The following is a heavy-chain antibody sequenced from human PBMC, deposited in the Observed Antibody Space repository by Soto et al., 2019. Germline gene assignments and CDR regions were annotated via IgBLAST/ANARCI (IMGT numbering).Heavy chain of an antibody. CDR2: IYYSGST. CDR1: GGSISSYY. D-gene: IGHD5-12*01. V-gene: IGHV4-59*01. J-gene: IGHJ4*02. CDR3: ARWLQLREYFDY. Sequence: QVQLQESGPGLVKPSETLSLTCTVSGGSISSYYWSWIRQPPGKGLEWIGYIYYSGSTNYNPSLKSRVTISVDTSKNQFSLKLSSVTAADTAVYYCARWLQLREYFDYWGQGTLVTVSS.